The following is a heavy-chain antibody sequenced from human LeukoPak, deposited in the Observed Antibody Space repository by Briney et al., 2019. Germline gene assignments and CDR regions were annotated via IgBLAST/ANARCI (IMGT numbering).Heavy chain of an antibody. J-gene: IGHJ3*02. Sequence: SGPTLVNPTQTLTLTCTFSGFSLSTSGAGVGWIRQPPGKALEWLALIYWNDDKRYSPSLKSRLTITKDTSKNQVVLTMTNMDPVDTATYYCAHSRVVCSSTSCPDAFDIWGQGTMVTVSS. CDR1: GFSLSTSGAG. D-gene: IGHD2-2*01. CDR3: AHSRVVCSSTSCPDAFDI. V-gene: IGHV2-5*01. CDR2: IYWNDDK.